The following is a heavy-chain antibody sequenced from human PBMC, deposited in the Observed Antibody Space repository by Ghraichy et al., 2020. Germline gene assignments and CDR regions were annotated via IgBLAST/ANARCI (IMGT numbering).Heavy chain of an antibody. CDR2: INHSGST. Sequence: SETLSLTCAVYGVSFSGYYWSWIRQPPGKGLEWIWEINHSGSTNYNPYLKSRVTISVDTSKNQFSLKLISVTAADTAVYYCARVSYYGSGSYYKGGCFDYWGQGTLVTVSS. CDR1: GVSFSGYY. J-gene: IGHJ4*02. CDR3: ARVSYYGSGSYYKGGCFDY. D-gene: IGHD3-10*01. V-gene: IGHV4-34*01.